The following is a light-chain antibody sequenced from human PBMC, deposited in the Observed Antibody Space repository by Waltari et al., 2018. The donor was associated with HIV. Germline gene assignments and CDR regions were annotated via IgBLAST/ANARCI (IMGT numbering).Light chain of an antibody. Sequence: QSVLTQPPSVSGAPGQRVTLSCTGSNSKHGTPDVQWYQQFPETPPQLLIYNTNSRPSGVPDRFSGSKSGTSASLAITGLQSEDEADYFCQSSDSTLSGSVFGGGTKLTVL. CDR1: NSKHGTPD. J-gene: IGLJ2*01. CDR3: QSSDSTLSGSV. CDR2: NTN. V-gene: IGLV1-40*01.